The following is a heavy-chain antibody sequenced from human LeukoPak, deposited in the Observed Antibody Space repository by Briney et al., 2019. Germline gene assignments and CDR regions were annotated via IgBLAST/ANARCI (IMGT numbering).Heavy chain of an antibody. Sequence: GGSLRLSCAASGFTFSSYSMNWVRQAPGKGLGWVSSISSSSSYIYYADSVKGRFTISRDNAKNSLYLQMNSLRAEDTAVYYCARARLPQKDIVVVPAAVDPWGQGTLVTVSS. J-gene: IGHJ5*02. CDR1: GFTFSSYS. V-gene: IGHV3-21*01. CDR3: ARARLPQKDIVVVPAAVDP. CDR2: ISSSSSYI. D-gene: IGHD2-2*01.